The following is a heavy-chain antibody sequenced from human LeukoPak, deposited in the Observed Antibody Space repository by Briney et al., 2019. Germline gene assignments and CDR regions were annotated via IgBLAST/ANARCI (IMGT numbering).Heavy chain of an antibody. CDR1: GFTFSSYG. D-gene: IGHD2-2*01. J-gene: IGHJ4*02. CDR3: AKGGYCSSTSCYALPDY. CDR2: IWYDGSNK. Sequence: GGSLRLSCAASGFTFSSYGMHWVRQAPGKGLEWVAVIWYDGSNKYYADSVKGRFTISRDNSKSTLYLQMNSLRAEDTAVYYCAKGGYCSSTSCYALPDYWGQGTLVTVSS. V-gene: IGHV3-33*06.